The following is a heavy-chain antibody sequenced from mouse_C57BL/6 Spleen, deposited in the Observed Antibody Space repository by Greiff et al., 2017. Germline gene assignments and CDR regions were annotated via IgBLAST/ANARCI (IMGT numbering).Heavy chain of an antibody. CDR1: GFSLTSYG. V-gene: IGHV2-6*02. D-gene: IGHD2-4*01. J-gene: IGHJ4*01. CDR3: ARHEHYDYHDFYAIDY. Sequence: QVQLMESGPGLVAPSQSLSITCAVSGFSLTSYGVSWVRQPPGKGLEWLVVIWSDGSTTYNSALKSRLSISKDNSNSHVFLKMNSLQTDDTAMYYCARHEHYDYHDFYAIDYWGQGTSVTVSS. CDR2: IWSDGST.